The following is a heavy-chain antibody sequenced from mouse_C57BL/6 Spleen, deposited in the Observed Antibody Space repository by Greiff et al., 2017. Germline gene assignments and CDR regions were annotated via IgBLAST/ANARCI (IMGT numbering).Heavy chain of an antibody. Sequence: VQLQQSGPELVKPGASVKIPCKASGYTFTDYNMDWVKQSHGKSLEWIGDINPNNGGTIYNQKFKGKATLTVDKSSSTAYMELRSLTSEDTAVYYCARITTVVEGAWFAYWGQGTLVTVSA. V-gene: IGHV1-18*01. CDR3: ARITTVVEGAWFAY. CDR1: GYTFTDYN. CDR2: INPNNGGT. J-gene: IGHJ3*01. D-gene: IGHD1-1*01.